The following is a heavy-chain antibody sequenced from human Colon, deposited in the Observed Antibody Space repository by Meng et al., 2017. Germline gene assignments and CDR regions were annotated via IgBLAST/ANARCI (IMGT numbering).Heavy chain of an antibody. J-gene: IGHJ4*02. D-gene: IGHD3-22*01. CDR2: ISYDGTNK. CDR1: GFPFNSYA. V-gene: IGHV3-30*04. Sequence: GGSLRLSCAATGFPFNSYAMHWVRQAPGKGLEWLAVISYDGTNKYYADSVKGRFTISRDNSENTLFLQMNSLRTEDTSVYYCARDDRLDSGGYFVDWGQGTLVTVSS. CDR3: ARDDRLDSGGYFVD.